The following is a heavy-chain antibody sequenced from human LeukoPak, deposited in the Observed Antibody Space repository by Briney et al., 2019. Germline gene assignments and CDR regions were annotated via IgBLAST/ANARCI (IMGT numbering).Heavy chain of an antibody. J-gene: IGHJ4*02. CDR1: GFTFSSYS. CDR2: ISSSSSTI. V-gene: IGHV3-48*01. Sequence: GGSLKLSCAASGFTFSSYSMNWVRQAPGKGLEWVSYISSSSSTIYYADSVKGRFTISRDNAKNSLYLQMNSLRAEDTAVYYCATENYYDSSASDYWGQGTLVTVSS. D-gene: IGHD3-22*01. CDR3: ATENYYDSSASDY.